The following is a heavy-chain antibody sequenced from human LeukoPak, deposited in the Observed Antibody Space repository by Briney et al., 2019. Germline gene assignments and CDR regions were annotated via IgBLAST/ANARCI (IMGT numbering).Heavy chain of an antibody. J-gene: IGHJ5*02. D-gene: IGHD3-3*01. CDR3: ARDRSEWSAEDNWFDH. CDR2: ISGSGGTT. V-gene: IGHV3-23*01. CDR1: GFTFSSSA. Sequence: QSGGSLRLSCAASGFTFSSSAMNWVRQAPGKGLEWVSSISGSGGTTYYADSVKGRFTISRDNSKNTLYLQMNSLRGEDTAVYYCARDRSEWSAEDNWFDHWGRGTLVTVSS.